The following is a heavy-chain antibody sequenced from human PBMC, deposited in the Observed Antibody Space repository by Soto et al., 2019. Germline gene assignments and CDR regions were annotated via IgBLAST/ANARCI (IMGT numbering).Heavy chain of an antibody. CDR2: IKQDGSEK. CDR3: ARGPMVFAIGWFDP. Sequence: PGGSLRLSCAASGFTFSTYWMSWVRQAPGKGLEWVANIKQDGSEKYYVDSVKGRFTISRDNAKNSLYLQMNSLRAEDTAVYYCARGPMVFAIGWFDPWGQGTLVTVS. J-gene: IGHJ5*02. D-gene: IGHD2-8*01. CDR1: GFTFSTYW. V-gene: IGHV3-7*01.